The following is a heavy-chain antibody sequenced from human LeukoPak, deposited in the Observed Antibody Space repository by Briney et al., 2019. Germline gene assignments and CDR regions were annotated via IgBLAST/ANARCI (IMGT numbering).Heavy chain of an antibody. CDR1: GFTFSSYA. D-gene: IGHD3-3*01. J-gene: IGHJ6*03. CDR3: ASDFRVHYYYMDV. CDR2: IYSGGST. V-gene: IGHV3-66*02. Sequence: GGSLRLSCAASGFTFSSYAMSWVRQAPGKGLEWVSVIYSGGSTYYADSVKGRFTISRDNSKNTLYLQMNSLRAEDTAVYYCASDFRVHYYYMDVWGKGTTVTVSS.